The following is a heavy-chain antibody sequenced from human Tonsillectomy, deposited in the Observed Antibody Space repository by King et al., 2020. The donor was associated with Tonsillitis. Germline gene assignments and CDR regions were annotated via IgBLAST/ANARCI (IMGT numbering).Heavy chain of an antibody. D-gene: IGHD6-13*01. CDR2: IYYSCRP. J-gene: IGHJ4*02. CDR3: ARMYSSTWFDY. CDR1: GDYITPYH. Sequence: VQLQESGPELVKPSETLALTCTVSGDYITPYHWHWTGQPPCWGLDCNGYIYYSCRPHYHTSFKSRVTISVDTSKNQFSLRLRSVTAADTAIYYCARMYSSTWFDYWGQGTLVTVSS. V-gene: IGHV4-59*01.